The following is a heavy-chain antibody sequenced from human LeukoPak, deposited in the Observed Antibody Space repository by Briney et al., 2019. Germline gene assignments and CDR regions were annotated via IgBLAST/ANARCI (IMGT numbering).Heavy chain of an antibody. CDR1: GGSISSGDYY. Sequence: SQTLSLTCTVSGGSISSGDYYWRWIRQPPGKGLEWIAYMYYSGSTYYNPSLKSRVTMSADTSKNQLSLKLSSVTAADTAVYYCDGPYYYDSRIDPWGQGILVTVSS. CDR3: DGPYYYDSRIDP. D-gene: IGHD3-22*01. CDR2: MYYSGST. V-gene: IGHV4-30-4*01. J-gene: IGHJ5*02.